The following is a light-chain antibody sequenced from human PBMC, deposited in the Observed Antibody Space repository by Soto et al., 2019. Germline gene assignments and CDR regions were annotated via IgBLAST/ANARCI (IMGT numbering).Light chain of an antibody. CDR3: HQYGSSPLT. J-gene: IGKJ3*01. CDR2: GAS. V-gene: IGKV3-20*01. Sequence: EIVLTQSPGTLSLSPGERATLTCRASQSVTSNFLAWYQQKPGQAPRLLMFGASSRATGIPDRFSGSGSGTGCTLPISRLEPEDFALYYCHQYGSSPLTFGPGTKVDIK. CDR1: QSVTSNF.